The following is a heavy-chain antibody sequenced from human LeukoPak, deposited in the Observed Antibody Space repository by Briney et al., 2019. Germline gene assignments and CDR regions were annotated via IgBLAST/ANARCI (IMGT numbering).Heavy chain of an antibody. CDR1: GFTFSSYS. D-gene: IGHD3-22*01. J-gene: IGHJ4*02. CDR2: ISSSSYI. CDR3: ARPFDSSGYQALDY. V-gene: IGHV3-21*01. Sequence: GGSLRLSCAASGFTFSSYSMNWVRQAPGKGLEWVSSISSSSYIYYADSVKGRFTISRDNAKNSPYLQMNSLRAEDTAVYYCARPFDSSGYQALDYWGQGTLVTVSS.